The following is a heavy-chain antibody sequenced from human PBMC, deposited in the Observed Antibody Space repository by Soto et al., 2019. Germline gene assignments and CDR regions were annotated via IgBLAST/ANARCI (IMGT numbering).Heavy chain of an antibody. D-gene: IGHD2-8*01. CDR3: TTPLYGPTNWFDP. V-gene: IGHV3-15*07. Sequence: GGSLRLSCSASGFTFSIYAMHWVRQAPGKGLEWVGRIKSKTDGGTTDYAAPVKGRFTISRDDSKNTLYLQMNSLKTEDTAVYYCTTPLYGPTNWFDPWGQGTLVTVS. J-gene: IGHJ5*02. CDR2: IKSKTDGGTT. CDR1: GFTFSIYA.